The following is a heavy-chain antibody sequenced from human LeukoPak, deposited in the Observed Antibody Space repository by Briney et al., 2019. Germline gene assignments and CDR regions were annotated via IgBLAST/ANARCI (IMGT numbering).Heavy chain of an antibody. Sequence: GGSLRLSCAASGFTFSDYYMSWIRQAPGKGLEWVSYISSSDNTIYYADSVKGRFTISRDNAKNSLYLQMNSLRAEDTAVYYCARDPGANSYYFDYWGQGTLVTVSS. V-gene: IGHV3-11*04. D-gene: IGHD4-23*01. CDR3: ARDPGANSYYFDY. CDR2: ISSSDNTI. CDR1: GFTFSDYY. J-gene: IGHJ4*02.